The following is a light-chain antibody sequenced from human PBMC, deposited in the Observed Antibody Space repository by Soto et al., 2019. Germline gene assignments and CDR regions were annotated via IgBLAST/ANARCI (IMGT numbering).Light chain of an antibody. J-gene: IGLJ1*01. Sequence: QSALTQPRSVSGSPGQSITISCTGTSSDVGGYNYVSWYRQHPGKAPKLMIYDVSKRPSGVPDRFSDSKSGNTASLTISRLQAEDEADYYCCSYAGSYTHYVFGTGTKLTVL. CDR1: SSDVGGYNY. V-gene: IGLV2-11*01. CDR3: CSYAGSYTHYV. CDR2: DVS.